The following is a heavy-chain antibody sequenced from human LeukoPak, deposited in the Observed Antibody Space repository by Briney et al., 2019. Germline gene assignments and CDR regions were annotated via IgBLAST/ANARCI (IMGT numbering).Heavy chain of an antibody. J-gene: IGHJ6*02. D-gene: IGHD5-18*01. CDR2: ISYDGSNK. CDR1: GFTFSSYG. CDR3: AKHRGYSYGSLGMDV. Sequence: GRSLRLSCAASGFTFSSYGMHWVRQAPGKGLEWVAVISYDGSNKYYADSVKGRFTISRDNSKNTLYLQMNSLTAEDTAVYYCAKHRGYSYGSLGMDVWGQGTTVTVSS. V-gene: IGHV3-30*18.